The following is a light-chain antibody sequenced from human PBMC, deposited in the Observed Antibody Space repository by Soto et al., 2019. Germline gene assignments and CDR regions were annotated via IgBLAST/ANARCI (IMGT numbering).Light chain of an antibody. CDR3: QHYNSYSEA. CDR2: DAS. V-gene: IGKV1-5*01. J-gene: IGKJ1*01. CDR1: QSISNW. Sequence: DIQMTQSPSTLPASVGDRVTITFLASQSISNWLAWYQQKPGKAPKLLIYDASNLESGVPSRFSGGGSGTDFTLTISSLQPDDFATYYCQHYNSYSEAFGQGTKVDIK.